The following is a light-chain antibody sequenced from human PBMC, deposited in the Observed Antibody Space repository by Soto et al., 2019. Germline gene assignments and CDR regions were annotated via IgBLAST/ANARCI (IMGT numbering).Light chain of an antibody. CDR3: DEYDNWCPWT. Sequence: ELVMTQSPATLSVSPGEMATLSCRASPSVSSNLAWYQQTPCQAPSLLIQGASTIATGIPARFSGSGSWTDVTLSISSLPSEDFAVYYCDEYDNWCPWTSGRGTKVVIK. J-gene: IGKJ1*01. CDR1: PSVSSN. V-gene: IGKV3-15*01. CDR2: GAS.